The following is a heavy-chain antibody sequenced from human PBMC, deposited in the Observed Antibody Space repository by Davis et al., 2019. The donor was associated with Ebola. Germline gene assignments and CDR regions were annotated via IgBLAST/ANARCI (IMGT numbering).Heavy chain of an antibody. CDR1: GGSVSSGSYY. D-gene: IGHD2-15*01. Sequence: SETLSLTCTVSGGSVSSGSYYWSWIRQPPGKGLEWIGYIYYSGSTYYNPSLKSRVTISVDTSKNQFSLKLSSVTAADTAVYYCARHPVVVVAATHFDYWGQGTLVTVSS. CDR3: ARHPVVVVAATHFDY. V-gene: IGHV4-61*01. J-gene: IGHJ4*02. CDR2: IYYSGST.